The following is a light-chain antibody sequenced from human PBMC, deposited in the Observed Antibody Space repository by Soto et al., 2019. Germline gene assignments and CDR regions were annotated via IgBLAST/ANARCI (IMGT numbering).Light chain of an antibody. J-gene: IGKJ4*01. V-gene: IGKV3-20*01. CDR2: GAS. CDR1: QSVSSN. CDR3: QLYGSSPPLT. Sequence: EIVLTQSPATLSVSPGERATLSCRASQSVSSNLAWYQQKPGQSPRILIYGASSRATGIPDRFSGSGSGPDFTLTISRLEPDDFAVYYCQLYGSSPPLTFGGGTKVDIK.